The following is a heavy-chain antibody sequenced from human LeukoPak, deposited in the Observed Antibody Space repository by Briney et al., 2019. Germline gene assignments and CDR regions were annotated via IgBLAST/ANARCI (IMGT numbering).Heavy chain of an antibody. CDR1: GFTFSSYA. CDR3: AKGGELIRGVVDY. J-gene: IGHJ4*02. V-gene: IGHV3-23*01. D-gene: IGHD3-10*01. Sequence: PGGSLRLSCAASGFTFSSYAMSWVRQAPGKRLEWVSAISGSGGSTYYADSVKGRFTISRDNSKNTLYLQMYSLRAEDTAVYYCAKGGELIRGVVDYWGQGTLVTVSS. CDR2: ISGSGGST.